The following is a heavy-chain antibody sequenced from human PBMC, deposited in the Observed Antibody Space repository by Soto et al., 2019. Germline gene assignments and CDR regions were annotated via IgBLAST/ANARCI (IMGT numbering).Heavy chain of an antibody. CDR1: GDSVSSNSAA. Sequence: LSQTLSLTCAISGDSVSSNSAAWNWIRQSPSRGLEWLGRTYYRSKWYKEYAASVRSRITINPDTSKNQFSLQLNSVSPEDTAVYYCVRTVGWLDPWGQGILVTVSS. D-gene: IGHD2-15*01. V-gene: IGHV6-1*01. CDR3: VRTVGWLDP. CDR2: TYYRSKWYK. J-gene: IGHJ5*02.